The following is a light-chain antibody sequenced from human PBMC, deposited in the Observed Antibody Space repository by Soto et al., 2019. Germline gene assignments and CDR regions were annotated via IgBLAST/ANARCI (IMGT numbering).Light chain of an antibody. CDR2: GTS. V-gene: IGKV3-20*01. CDR1: QSVSSSY. Sequence: EIVLTQSPGTLSMSPGERATLSCRASQSVSSSYLAWYQQKPGQAPRLLIYGTSSRATAIPDRFSGSGSGTDFTLTISRLEPEDFAVHYCQQYGSSSWTFGQGPKV. CDR3: QQYGSSSWT. J-gene: IGKJ1*01.